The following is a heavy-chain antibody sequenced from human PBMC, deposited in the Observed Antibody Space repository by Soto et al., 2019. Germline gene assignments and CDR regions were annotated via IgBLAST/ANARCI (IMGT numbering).Heavy chain of an antibody. CDR1: GFTFTNAW. CDR3: TTDSYSTIIIVRFDY. CDR2: IKSKTDGGTT. D-gene: IGHD3-22*01. V-gene: IGHV3-15*07. J-gene: IGHJ4*01. Sequence: XGCLRLSCAASGFTFTNAWVNWVRQAPGKGLEWVGRIKSKTDGGTTDYAEPVKGRFAISRDDSNNMVYLQMNSLKIEDTAVYYCTTDSYSTIIIVRFDYWGHGTLVTVSS.